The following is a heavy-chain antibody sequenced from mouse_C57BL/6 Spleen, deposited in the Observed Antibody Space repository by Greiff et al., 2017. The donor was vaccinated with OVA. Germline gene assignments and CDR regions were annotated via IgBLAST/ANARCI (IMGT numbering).Heavy chain of an antibody. Sequence: QVQLQQSGPELVKPGASVKISCKASGYTFTDYYINWVKQRPGQGLEWIGWIYPGSGNTKYNEKFKGKATLTVDTSSSTAYMQLGSLTSEDSAVYFWARGTSTAQGTSYAMDYWGKGTSVTVSS. D-gene: IGHD3-2*02. V-gene: IGHV1-84*01. CDR1: GYTFTDYY. J-gene: IGHJ4*01. CDR2: IYPGSGNT. CDR3: ARGTSTAQGTSYAMDY.